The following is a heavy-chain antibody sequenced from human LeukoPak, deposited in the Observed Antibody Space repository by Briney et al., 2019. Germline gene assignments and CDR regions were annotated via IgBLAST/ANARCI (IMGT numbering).Heavy chain of an antibody. CDR3: AKEGTVYYGMDV. D-gene: IGHD3-10*01. V-gene: IGHV3-23*01. CDR2: ISGSGGST. CDR1: GFTFSHYA. Sequence: GGSLRLSCAASGFTFSHYAMSWVRQPPGKGLEWVSAISGSGGSTYYADSVKGRFTISRDNSKNTLYLQMNSLRAEDTAVYYCAKEGTVYYGMDVWGQGTTVTVSS. J-gene: IGHJ6*02.